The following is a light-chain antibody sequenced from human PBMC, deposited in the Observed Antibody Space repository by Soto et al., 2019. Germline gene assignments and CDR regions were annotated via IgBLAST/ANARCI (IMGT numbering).Light chain of an antibody. J-gene: IGKJ2*01. Sequence: EIVLTQSPGTLSLSPGERATLSCRASQSVSGAYISWYQQKPGQAPRLLIYGAYNRATGVPDRFSGSGSRTDFTLTISRLEPEDFAMYYCQQFGRSRYTFGQGTKVEIK. CDR1: QSVSGAY. CDR2: GAY. CDR3: QQFGRSRYT. V-gene: IGKV3-20*01.